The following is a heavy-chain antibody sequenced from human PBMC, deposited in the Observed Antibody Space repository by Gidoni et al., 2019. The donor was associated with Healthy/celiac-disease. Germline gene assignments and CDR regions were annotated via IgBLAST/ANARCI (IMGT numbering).Heavy chain of an antibody. CDR2: INSDGSST. CDR3: ARDPGLEYYYGSGSTYGMDV. J-gene: IGHJ6*02. CDR1: GFTFSRYW. Sequence: EVQLVESGGGLVQPGGSLRLSCAASGFTFSRYWMHCVRQAPGKGLVWVSRINSDGSSTSYADSVKGRFTISRDNAKNTLYLQMNSLRAEDTAVYYCARDPGLEYYYGSGSTYGMDVWGQGTTVTVSS. D-gene: IGHD3-10*01. V-gene: IGHV3-74*01.